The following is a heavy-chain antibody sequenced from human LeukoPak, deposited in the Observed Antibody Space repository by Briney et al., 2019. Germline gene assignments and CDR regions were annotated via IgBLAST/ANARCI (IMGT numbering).Heavy chain of an antibody. CDR1: GGSFSSYY. Sequence: ASETLSLTCAVYGGSFSSYYWAWVRQTPGNGLEWIGEINHSGSTNYNPSLKSRVTVSIDTSKNQFSLKLTSVTAADTGIYFCARHGLGRGVYITRQYNYYMDVWGTGTTVTVSS. V-gene: IGHV4-34*01. J-gene: IGHJ6*03. CDR3: ARHGLGRGVYITRQYNYYMDV. D-gene: IGHD3-10*01. CDR2: INHSGST.